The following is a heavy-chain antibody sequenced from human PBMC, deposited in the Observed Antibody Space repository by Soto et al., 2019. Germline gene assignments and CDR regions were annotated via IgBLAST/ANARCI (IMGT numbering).Heavy chain of an antibody. V-gene: IGHV4-31*03. CDR3: ARSQLLTTVTYPNFEY. CDR2: IYYSGST. D-gene: IGHD4-4*01. CDR1: GGSISSGGYY. Sequence: SETLSLTCTVSGGSISSGGYYWSWIRQHPGKGLEWIGYIYYSGSTYYNPSLKSRVTISVDTSKNQFSLKLSSVTAADTAVYYCARSQLLTTVTYPNFEYWGQGTLVTVSS. J-gene: IGHJ4*02.